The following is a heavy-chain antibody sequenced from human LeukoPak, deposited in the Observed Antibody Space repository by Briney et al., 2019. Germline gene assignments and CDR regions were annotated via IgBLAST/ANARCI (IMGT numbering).Heavy chain of an antibody. J-gene: IGHJ4*02. CDR1: GFTFSSYG. Sequence: GGSLRLSCAASGFTFSSYGMHWVRQAPGKGLEWVAVISYDGSNKYYADSVKGRFTISRDNSKNTLYLQMNSLRAEDTAVYYCAKDSFHMVRGVTLFDYWGQGTLVTVSS. D-gene: IGHD3-10*01. V-gene: IGHV3-30*18. CDR3: AKDSFHMVRGVTLFDY. CDR2: ISYDGSNK.